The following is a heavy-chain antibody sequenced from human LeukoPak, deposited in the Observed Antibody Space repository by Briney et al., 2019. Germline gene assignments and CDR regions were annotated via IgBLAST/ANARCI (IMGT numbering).Heavy chain of an antibody. D-gene: IGHD6-13*01. CDR3: AKVSISSSLYDAFDI. J-gene: IGHJ3*02. CDR2: ISGRGSST. Sequence: GGSLRLSCAASGFTFSSYAMSWVRQAPGKGLEWVSAISGRGSSTYYADSVKGRFTISRDNSKNTLDLQMNSLRAEDTAVYYCAKVSISSSLYDAFDIWGQGTMVTVSS. V-gene: IGHV3-23*01. CDR1: GFTFSSYA.